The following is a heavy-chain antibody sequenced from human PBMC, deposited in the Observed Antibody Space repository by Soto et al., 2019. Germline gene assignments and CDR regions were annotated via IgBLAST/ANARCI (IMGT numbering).Heavy chain of an antibody. Sequence: QVQLVESGGGVVQPGRSLRLSCAASGFTFSNYGMHWVRQAPGKGLEWVAIIWHDGNNKYYADSVRGRFIISRDNSKNRLYLQMHSLRADDTAVYYCASDLVGASDSYGLDVWGQGTPVTVSS. V-gene: IGHV3-33*01. CDR3: ASDLVGASDSYGLDV. D-gene: IGHD1-26*01. CDR2: IWHDGNNK. J-gene: IGHJ6*02. CDR1: GFTFSNYG.